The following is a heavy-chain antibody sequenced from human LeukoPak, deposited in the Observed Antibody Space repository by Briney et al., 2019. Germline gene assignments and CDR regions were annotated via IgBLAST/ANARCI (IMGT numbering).Heavy chain of an antibody. D-gene: IGHD1-26*01. CDR2: ISSSGSTI. Sequence: GGSLRLSCAASGFTFSDYYMSWIRQAPGKGLEWVSYISSSGSTIYYADSVKGRFTISRDNSKNTLYLQMNSLRAEDTAVYYCAKEWRQWELLRGYFDYWGQGTLVTVSS. J-gene: IGHJ4*02. CDR3: AKEWRQWELLRGYFDY. V-gene: IGHV3-11*04. CDR1: GFTFSDYY.